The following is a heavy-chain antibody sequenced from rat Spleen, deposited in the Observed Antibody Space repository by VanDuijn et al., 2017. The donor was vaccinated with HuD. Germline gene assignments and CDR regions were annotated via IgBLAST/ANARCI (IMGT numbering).Heavy chain of an antibody. Sequence: QVQLRESGPGLVQPSQTLSLTCTVSGFSLTSNGVGWVRQPLGKGLVWMGTIWAGGSTNYNSALKSRLSISRDTSKSQVFLKMNNLQTEDTAMYFCARYKGYVMDAWGQGASVTVSS. CDR1: GFSLTSNG. J-gene: IGHJ4*01. CDR3: ARYKGYVMDA. D-gene: IGHD1-10*01. V-gene: IGHV2-72*01. CDR2: IWAGGST.